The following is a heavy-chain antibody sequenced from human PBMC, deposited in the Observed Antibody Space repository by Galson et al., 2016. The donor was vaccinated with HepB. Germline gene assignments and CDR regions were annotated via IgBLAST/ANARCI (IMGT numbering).Heavy chain of an antibody. Sequence: TLSLTCTVSGGSISGPGYYWHWIRQHPGRGLEWIGYIYYTGRTDYNPSLKSRPYISLDTSKNQFSLNLNSVTAADTAMYYCARDRLVVGRRDAFDLWGQGTMVTVSS. J-gene: IGHJ3*01. V-gene: IGHV4-31*03. D-gene: IGHD2-15*01. CDR2: IYYTGRT. CDR3: ARDRLVVGRRDAFDL. CDR1: GGSISGPGYY.